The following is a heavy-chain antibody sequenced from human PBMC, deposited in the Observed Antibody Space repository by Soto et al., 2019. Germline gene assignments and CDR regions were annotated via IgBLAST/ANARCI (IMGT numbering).Heavy chain of an antibody. V-gene: IGHV4-59*01. CDR3: ARGGVVVPAAINYYYYYGMDV. J-gene: IGHJ6*02. CDR2: IYYSGST. D-gene: IGHD2-2*02. CDR1: GGSISSYY. Sequence: SETLSLTCTVSGGSISSYYWSWIRQPPGKGLEWIGYIYYSGSTNYNPSLKSRVTISVDTSKDQFSLKLSSVTAADTAVYYCARGGVVVPAAINYYYYYGMDVWGQGTTVTVSS.